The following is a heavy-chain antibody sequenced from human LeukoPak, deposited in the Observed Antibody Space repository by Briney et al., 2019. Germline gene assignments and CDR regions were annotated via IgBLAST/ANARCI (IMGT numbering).Heavy chain of an antibody. CDR1: GXAFSRYR. V-gene: IGHV3-21*01. CDR2: ISSSSSYM. D-gene: IGHD6-13*01. J-gene: IGHJ4*02. Sequence: GGSLRLSCAASGXAFSRYRMNWVRQAPGKGLEWVSSISSSSSYMYYSASVEGRLTISRDNAKNSLYLQMNSLRAEDTAIYYCARDGAAAGTFDYWGQGTLVTVSS. CDR3: ARDGAAAGTFDY.